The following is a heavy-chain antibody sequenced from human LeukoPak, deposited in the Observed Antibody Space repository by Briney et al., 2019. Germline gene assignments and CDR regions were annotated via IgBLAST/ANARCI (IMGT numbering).Heavy chain of an antibody. CDR2: IYYSGST. CDR1: GGSISSSSYY. CDR3: AGRSTVVGEKVFDY. J-gene: IGHJ4*02. V-gene: IGHV4-39*07. D-gene: IGHD4-23*01. Sequence: PSETLSLTCTVSGGSISSSSYYWGWIRQPPGKGLEWIGSIYYSGSTYYNPSLKSRVTISVDTSKNQFSLKLSSVTAADTAVYYCAGRSTVVGEKVFDYWGQGTLVTVSS.